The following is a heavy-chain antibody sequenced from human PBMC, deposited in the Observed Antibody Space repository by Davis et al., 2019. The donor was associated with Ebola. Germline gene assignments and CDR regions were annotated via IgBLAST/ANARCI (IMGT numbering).Heavy chain of an antibody. D-gene: IGHD2-2*01. V-gene: IGHV4-39*02. J-gene: IGHJ4*02. CDR1: GGSISSSSYY. CDR2: IYYSGST. Sequence: SETLSLTCTVSGGSISSSSYYWGRIRQPPGKGLEWIGSIYYSGSTYYNPSLKSRVTISVDTSKSHLSLRLNSVTAADTAVYYCARGRPIVVEPTATGLSDLDYWGQGTLVTVSS. CDR3: ARGRPIVVEPTATGLSDLDY.